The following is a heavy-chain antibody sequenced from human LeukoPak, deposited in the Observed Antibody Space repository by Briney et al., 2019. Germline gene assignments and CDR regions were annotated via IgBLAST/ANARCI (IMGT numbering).Heavy chain of an antibody. CDR2: IWYDGSKK. CDR1: GFTFSNYG. D-gene: IGHD1-26*01. CDR3: AKEGVGAKVSPLYYFDY. Sequence: PGGSLRLSCAASGFTFSNYGMHWVRQAPGKGLEWVAVIWYDGSKKYYGDSVKGRFTISRDNSKNTLYLQMNSLRAEDTAVYYCAKEGVGAKVSPLYYFDYWGQEPWSPSPQ. V-gene: IGHV3-33*06. J-gene: IGHJ4*01.